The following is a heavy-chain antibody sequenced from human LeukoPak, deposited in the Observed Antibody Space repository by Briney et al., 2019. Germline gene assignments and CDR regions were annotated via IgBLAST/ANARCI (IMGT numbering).Heavy chain of an antibody. CDR1: GYSFTSYW. J-gene: IGHJ5*02. D-gene: IGHD3-3*01. Sequence: RGESLKISCKGSGYSFTSYWIGWVRQMPGKGLEWMGIIYPGDSDTRYSPSFQGQVTISADKSISTAYLQWSSLKASDTAMYYCARQDGYYDFWSGYYPNWFDPWGQGTLVTVSS. V-gene: IGHV5-51*01. CDR2: IYPGDSDT. CDR3: ARQDGYYDFWSGYYPNWFDP.